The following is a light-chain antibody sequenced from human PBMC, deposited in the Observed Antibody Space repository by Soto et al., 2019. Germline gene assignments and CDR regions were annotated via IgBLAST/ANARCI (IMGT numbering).Light chain of an antibody. Sequence: EIVLTQSPGTLSLSPGERATLSCRASQSVSSSYLAWYQQKPGQAPRLLIYGASSRATRIPDRFSGSGSGTDFTLTISRLEPEDFAVYYCQQSGSSPLTFGGGTKVEIK. CDR2: GAS. V-gene: IGKV3-20*01. CDR1: QSVSSSY. J-gene: IGKJ4*01. CDR3: QQSGSSPLT.